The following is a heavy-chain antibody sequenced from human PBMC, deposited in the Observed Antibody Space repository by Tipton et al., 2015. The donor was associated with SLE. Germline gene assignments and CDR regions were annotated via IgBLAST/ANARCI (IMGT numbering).Heavy chain of an antibody. J-gene: IGHJ5*02. V-gene: IGHV4-39*07. Sequence: TLSLTCTVSGGSISSSSYYWGWIRQPPGKGLEWIGNIYYSGSTNYNPSLKSRVTISVDTSKNQFSLKLSSVTAADTAVYYCARDSPRGGYYPNWFDPWGQGTLVTVSS. CDR1: GGSISSSSYY. D-gene: IGHD3-22*01. CDR3: ARDSPRGGYYPNWFDP. CDR2: IYYSGST.